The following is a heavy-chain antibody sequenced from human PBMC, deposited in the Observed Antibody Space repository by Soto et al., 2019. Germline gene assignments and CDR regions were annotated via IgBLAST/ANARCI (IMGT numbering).Heavy chain of an antibody. D-gene: IGHD3-22*01. J-gene: IGHJ4*02. CDR2: ISYDGGNK. Sequence: GGSLRLSCAAAGVTLRSYGIHGVRQAPGKGLEWVAVISYDGGNKHYADSVQGRFTISRDNSKNTLYLQMNSLRAEDTAVYYCAKDTYYFDSSGYYFFDAGAQATLVTVSS. V-gene: IGHV3-30*18. CDR3: AKDTYYFDSSGYYFFDA. CDR1: GVTLRSYG.